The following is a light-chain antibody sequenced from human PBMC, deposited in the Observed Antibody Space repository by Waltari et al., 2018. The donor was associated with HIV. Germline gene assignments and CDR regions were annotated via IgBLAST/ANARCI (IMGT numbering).Light chain of an antibody. CDR2: RNN. CDR3: AAWDDSLSVV. CDR1: RSNIGRNY. J-gene: IGLJ2*01. Sequence: QSVLTQPPSASGTPGQRVTISCSGSRSNIGRNYVYWYQQLPGTAPKLLIYRNNQRPSGVPDRFSGSKSGTSASLAISGLRSEDEADYYCAAWDDSLSVVFGGGTKLTVL. V-gene: IGLV1-47*01.